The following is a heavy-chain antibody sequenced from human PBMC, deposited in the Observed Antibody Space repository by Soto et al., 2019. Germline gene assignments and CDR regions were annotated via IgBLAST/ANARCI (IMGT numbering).Heavy chain of an antibody. CDR2: INAGNGNT. J-gene: IGHJ6*01. V-gene: IGHV1-3*01. CDR3: ARVDCSGGICYPLYYCYVMDF. CDR1: GYTFTSYA. D-gene: IGHD2-15*01. Sequence: ASVKVSCKASGYTFTSYAMHWGRQAPGQRLEWMGWINAGNGNTKYSQKFQGRVTITRDTSASTAYMELSSLRSEDTAVYYCARVDCSGGICYPLYYCYVMDFWGQGTTVTVSS.